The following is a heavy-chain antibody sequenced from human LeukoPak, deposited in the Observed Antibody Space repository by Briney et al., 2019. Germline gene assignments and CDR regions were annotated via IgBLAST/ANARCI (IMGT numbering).Heavy chain of an antibody. CDR1: GGSISSYY. V-gene: IGHV4-59*12. CDR3: ARRAARGIDY. CDR2: IYYSGST. J-gene: IGHJ4*02. D-gene: IGHD6-6*01. Sequence: SETLSLTCTVSGGSISSYYWSWIRQPPGKGLEWTEYIYYSGSTNYNPSLKSRVTISVDTSKNQFSLKLSSVTAADTAVYYCARRAARGIDYWGQGTLVTVSS.